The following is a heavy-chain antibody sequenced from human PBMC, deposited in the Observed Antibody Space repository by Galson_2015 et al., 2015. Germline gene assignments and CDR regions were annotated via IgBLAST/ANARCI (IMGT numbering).Heavy chain of an antibody. D-gene: IGHD4/OR15-4a*01. Sequence: SLRLSCAASGFTFSSYAMCWVRQAPGKGLEWVSAISGSSGSTYYADSVKGRFTISRDNSKNKRYLQMNSLRAEDKAVYYCAKVGLPGALYYFDYWGQGTLVTVSS. V-gene: IGHV3-23*01. J-gene: IGHJ4*02. CDR1: GFTFSSYA. CDR2: ISGSSGST. CDR3: AKVGLPGALYYFDY.